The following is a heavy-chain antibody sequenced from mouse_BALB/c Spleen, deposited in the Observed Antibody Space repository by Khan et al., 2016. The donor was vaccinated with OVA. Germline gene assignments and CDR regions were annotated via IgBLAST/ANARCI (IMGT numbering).Heavy chain of an antibody. CDR3: ARFYYYGSNFSY. V-gene: IGHV3-1*02. CDR1: GYSITSGYS. D-gene: IGHD1-1*01. CDR2: IPYSGST. J-gene: IGHJ3*01. Sequence: EVQLQESGPDLVKPSQSLSLTCTVTGYSITSGYSWHWIRQFPGNRLEWMAYIPYSGSTNYNPSLKSRISIPRDTSKNQFFLQLNSVTPEDTATYYCARFYYYGSNFSYRGQGTLVTVSA.